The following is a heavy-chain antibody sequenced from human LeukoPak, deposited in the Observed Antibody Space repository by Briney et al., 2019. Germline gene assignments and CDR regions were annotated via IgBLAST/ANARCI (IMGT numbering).Heavy chain of an antibody. J-gene: IGHJ1*01. CDR1: GGSFSGYY. CDR3: AVARYFQH. CDR2: INHSGST. Sequence: SETLSLTCAVYGGSFSGYYWSWIRQPPGKGLEWIGEINHSGSTNYNPSLKSRVTISVDTSKNQFSLKLSSVTAADTAVYYCAVARYFQHWGQGTLVTVSS. V-gene: IGHV4-34*01.